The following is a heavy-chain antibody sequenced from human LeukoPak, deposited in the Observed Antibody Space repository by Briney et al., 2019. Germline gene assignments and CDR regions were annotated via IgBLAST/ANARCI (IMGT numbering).Heavy chain of an antibody. CDR3: AREGTAGGLNGMDV. D-gene: IGHD3-16*01. CDR2: ISAYNGDT. J-gene: IGHJ6*02. Sequence: ASVKVSCKASGYTFTSYAFSWVRQAPGQGLEWMGWISAYNGDTNYAQKLQGRVTMTTDTSTSTAYLELRSLRSDDTAVYYCAREGTAGGLNGMDVWGQGTTVTVFS. V-gene: IGHV1-18*01. CDR1: GYTFTSYA.